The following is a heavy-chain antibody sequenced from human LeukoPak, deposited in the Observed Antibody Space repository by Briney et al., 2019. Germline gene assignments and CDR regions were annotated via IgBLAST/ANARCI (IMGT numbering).Heavy chain of an antibody. D-gene: IGHD6-13*01. J-gene: IGHJ2*01. CDR1: GYTFTGYY. CDR2: INPNSGGT. Sequence: EASVKVSCKASGYTFTGYYMHWVRQAPGQGLEWMGWINPNSGGTNYAQKFQGRVTMTRDTSISTAYMELSRLRSDDTAVYYCARTYDAAAGTLYTLYFDLWGRGTLVTVSS. V-gene: IGHV1-2*02. CDR3: ARTYDAAAGTLYTLYFDL.